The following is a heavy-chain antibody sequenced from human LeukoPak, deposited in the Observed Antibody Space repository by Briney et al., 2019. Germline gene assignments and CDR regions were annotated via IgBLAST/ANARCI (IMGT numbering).Heavy chain of an antibody. D-gene: IGHD3-22*01. Sequence: GASLKLSCEASGYTFSGEYMRWVRQAPGQGLEWMGWINPNSSGTNYAQKFHGRVTMTRDTSISKAYMELSRLRSDDTAVYYCARLDWGYYDRSGYRTENFDYWGQGTLVTVSS. CDR2: INPNSSGT. V-gene: IGHV1-2*02. J-gene: IGHJ4*02. CDR3: ARLDWGYYDRSGYRTENFDY. CDR1: GYTFSGEY.